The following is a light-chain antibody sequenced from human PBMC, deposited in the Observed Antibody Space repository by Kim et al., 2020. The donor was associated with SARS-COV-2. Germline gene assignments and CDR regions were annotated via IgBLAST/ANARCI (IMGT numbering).Light chain of an antibody. CDR2: EVN. Sequence: QSALTQPPSASASPGQSVTISCTGTSSDVGAYNRVSWYQQHPGKAPKLMIYEVNKRPSGVPDRFSGSKSGNTASLTVSGLQSEDEADFYCSSYAGDDSVLFGGGTKLTVL. CDR3: SSYAGDDSVL. CDR1: SSDVGAYNR. V-gene: IGLV2-8*01. J-gene: IGLJ2*01.